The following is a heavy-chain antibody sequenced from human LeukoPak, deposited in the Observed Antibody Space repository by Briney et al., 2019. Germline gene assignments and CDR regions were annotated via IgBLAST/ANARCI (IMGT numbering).Heavy chain of an antibody. CDR1: GGSFSGYY. CDR2: TNHSGST. Sequence: PSETLSLTCAVYGGSFSGYYWSWIRQPPGKGLEWIGETNHSGSTNYNPSLKSRVTISVDTSKNQFSLKLSSVTAADTAVYYCASFSSGWYGGDYWGQGTLVTVSS. J-gene: IGHJ4*02. D-gene: IGHD6-19*01. CDR3: ASFSSGWYGGDY. V-gene: IGHV4-34*01.